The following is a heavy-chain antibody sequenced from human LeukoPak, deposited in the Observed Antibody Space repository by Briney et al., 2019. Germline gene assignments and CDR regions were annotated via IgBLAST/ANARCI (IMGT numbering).Heavy chain of an antibody. D-gene: IGHD3/OR15-3a*01. CDR3: ARDDAGTHDS. CDR1: GYTLTGYH. CDR2: INPNSGGT. J-gene: IGHJ5*01. Sequence: ASVKVSCKASGYTLTGYHLHWVRQAPGQGLEWMGWINPNSGGTNYAQKFKGRLTMTLDTFISTLYMDLSSLTSDDTAVCYCARDDAGTHDSWGQGTLVTVSS. V-gene: IGHV1-2*02.